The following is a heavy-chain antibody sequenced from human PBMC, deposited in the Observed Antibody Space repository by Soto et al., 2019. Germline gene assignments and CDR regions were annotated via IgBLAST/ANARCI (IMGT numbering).Heavy chain of an antibody. CDR2: INPSST. D-gene: IGHD3-10*01. V-gene: IGHV1-46*03. CDR1: EYIFTRYY. CDR3: ACSSLRALGSYTMDV. Sequence: ASVKVSCTASEYIFTRYYMHWVRRAPGQGLEWMGVINPSSTTYAQRFQGRVTMTRDTSTSTVYMELSSLRSEDTAVYYCACSSLRALGSYTMDVWGQGTTVTVSS. J-gene: IGHJ6*02.